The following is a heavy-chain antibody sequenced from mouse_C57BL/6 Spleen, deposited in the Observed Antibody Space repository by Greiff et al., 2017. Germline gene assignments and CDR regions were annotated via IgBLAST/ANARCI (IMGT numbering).Heavy chain of an antibody. J-gene: IGHJ4*01. CDR2: ISSGGSYT. D-gene: IGHD1-1*01. CDR1: GFTFSSYG. Sequence: VQLKESGGDLVKPGGSLKLSCAASGFTFSSYGMSWVRQTPDKRLEWVATISSGGSYTYYPDSVKGRFTISRDNAKNTLYLQMSSLKSEDTAMYYCARQGITTVVARAMDYWGQGTSVTVSS. V-gene: IGHV5-6*01. CDR3: ARQGITTVVARAMDY.